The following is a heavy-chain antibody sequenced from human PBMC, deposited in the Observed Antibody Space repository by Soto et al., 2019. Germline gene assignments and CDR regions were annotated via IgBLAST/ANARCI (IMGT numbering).Heavy chain of an antibody. Sequence: QVQLQESGPGLVKPSQTLSLTCTVSGGSISSGGYYWSWIRQHPGKGLEWIGYIYYSGSTYYNPSLTSRVTISVDTSKNQCSLKLSSVTAADTAVYYCARDGAAGGDWYFDLWGRGTLVTVSS. CDR1: GGSISSGGYY. J-gene: IGHJ2*01. V-gene: IGHV4-31*03. CDR2: IYYSGST. D-gene: IGHD6-13*01. CDR3: ARDGAAGGDWYFDL.